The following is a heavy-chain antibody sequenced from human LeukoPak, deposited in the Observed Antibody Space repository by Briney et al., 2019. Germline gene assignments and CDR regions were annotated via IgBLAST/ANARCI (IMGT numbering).Heavy chain of an antibody. J-gene: IGHJ4*02. D-gene: IGHD2-21*02. CDR3: ARGGIVVVTAIFY. CDR2: ISYDGSNK. Sequence: PGRSLRLSCAASGLTFSSYAMHWVRQAPGKGLEWVAVISYDGSNKYYADSVKGRFTISRDNSKNTLYLQMNSLRAEDTAVYYCARGGIVVVTAIFYWGQGTLVTVSS. CDR1: GLTFSSYA. V-gene: IGHV3-30-3*01.